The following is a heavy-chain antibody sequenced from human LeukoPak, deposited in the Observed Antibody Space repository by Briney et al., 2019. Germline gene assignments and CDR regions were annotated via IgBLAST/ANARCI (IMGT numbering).Heavy chain of an antibody. D-gene: IGHD2-2*01. CDR1: GYTFTGYY. J-gene: IGHJ6*02. Sequence: ASVKVSCKASGYTFTGYYMHWVRQAPGQGLEWMGWIDPNSGGTNYAQKFQGRVTMTRDTSISTAYMELSRLRSDDTAVYYCARDLYQLLLYYYYGMDVWGQGITVTVSS. V-gene: IGHV1-2*02. CDR2: IDPNSGGT. CDR3: ARDLYQLLLYYYYGMDV.